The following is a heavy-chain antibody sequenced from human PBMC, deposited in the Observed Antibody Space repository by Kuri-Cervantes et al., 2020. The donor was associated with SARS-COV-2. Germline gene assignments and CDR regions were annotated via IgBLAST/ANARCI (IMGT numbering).Heavy chain of an antibody. CDR2: IWYDGSNT. V-gene: IGHV3-33*01. J-gene: IGHJ4*02. Sequence: GESLKISCAASGFTFSSYAMHWVRQAPGKGLEWVAVIWYDGSNTYYADSVEGRFTISSDNSKNTLYLQMNNLRAEDTAVYYCARGIRDSDYWGQGTLVTVSS. CDR1: GFTFSSYA. CDR3: ARGIRDSDY.